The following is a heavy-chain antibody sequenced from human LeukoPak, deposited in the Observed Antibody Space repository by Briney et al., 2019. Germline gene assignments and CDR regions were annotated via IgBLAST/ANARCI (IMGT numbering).Heavy chain of an antibody. CDR3: ARDPRGPTGYDSSGRDTFDS. D-gene: IGHD3-22*01. J-gene: IGHJ4*02. V-gene: IGHV3-30*04. CDR1: GFTFSSYA. CDR2: IFYDGSMK. Sequence: GGSLRLSCAASGFTFSSYAMHWVRQAPGKGLEWVGVIFYDGSMKYYADSVKGRFTISRDNSKNTLYLQMNGLRAEDTAVYYCARDPRGPTGYDSSGRDTFDSWGQGTLVTVSS.